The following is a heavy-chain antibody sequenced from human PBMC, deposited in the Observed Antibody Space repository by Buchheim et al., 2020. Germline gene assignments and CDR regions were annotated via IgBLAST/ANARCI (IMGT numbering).Heavy chain of an antibody. V-gene: IGHV1-46*01. CDR3: AREPRGTGGKDY. D-gene: IGHD1/OR15-1a*01. CDR2: ITPSGVWP. J-gene: IGHJ4*02. CDR1: GYTFTTYY. Sequence: QVQLVQSGAEVKKPGASVKISFQASGYTFTTYYTPWVRRAPGPGLEWIGLITPSGVWPSYAQKFQGNVIITMDTSTNTVFLELSSLGSEDTALYYCAREPRGTGGKDYWGQGTL.